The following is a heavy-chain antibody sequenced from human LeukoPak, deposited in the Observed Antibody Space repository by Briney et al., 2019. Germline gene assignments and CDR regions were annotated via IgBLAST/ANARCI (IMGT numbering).Heavy chain of an antibody. CDR3: ARVSLYCTGGSCYSGEIDY. CDR2: IIPISGIA. D-gene: IGHD2-15*01. CDR1: GGTFSSYA. Sequence: ASMKVSCKASGGTFSSYAISWVRQAPGQGLEWMGRIIPISGIANYAQKFQGRVTITADKSTSTAYMELSSLRSEDTAVYYCARVSLYCTGGSCYSGEIDYWGQGTLVTVSS. V-gene: IGHV1-69*04. J-gene: IGHJ4*02.